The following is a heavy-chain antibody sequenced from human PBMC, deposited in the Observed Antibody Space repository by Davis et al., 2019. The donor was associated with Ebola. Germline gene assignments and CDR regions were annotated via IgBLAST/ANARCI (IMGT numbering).Heavy chain of an antibody. CDR2: IWYDGSNK. CDR3: TRSQGGGDDY. CDR1: GFTFSSYG. D-gene: IGHD2-21*01. V-gene: IGHV3-33*01. Sequence: PGGSLRLSCAASGFTFSSYGMHWVRQAPGKGLEWVAVIWYDGSNKYYADSVKGRFTISRDNSKNTAYLQMNSLKTEDTAVYYCTRSQGGGDDYWGQGTLVTVSS. J-gene: IGHJ4*02.